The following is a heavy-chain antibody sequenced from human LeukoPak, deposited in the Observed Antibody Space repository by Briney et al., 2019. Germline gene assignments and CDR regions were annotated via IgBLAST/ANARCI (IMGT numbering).Heavy chain of an antibody. Sequence: PGGSLRLSCAASGFTFSGSGMHWVRQAPGKGLEWVTFIRYDGSNKYYTDSVKGRFTISRDNSKNTLYLQMDSLRAEDTAVYYCARGYDFWSGYYSPTRGYFGYWGQGTLVTVSS. CDR3: ARGYDFWSGYYSPTRGYFGY. D-gene: IGHD3-3*01. CDR2: IRYDGSNK. J-gene: IGHJ4*02. V-gene: IGHV3-30*02. CDR1: GFTFSGSG.